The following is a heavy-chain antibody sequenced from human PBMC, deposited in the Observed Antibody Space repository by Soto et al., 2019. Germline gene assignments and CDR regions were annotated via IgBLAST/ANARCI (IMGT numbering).Heavy chain of an antibody. V-gene: IGHV1-69*01. CDR2: IITLFGTA. CDR3: AREVGYGDFSAALLD. Sequence: VQLMQSGAEVKQPGSSVKVSCKASGGTFSSHSINWVRQAPGQGLEWMGGIITLFGTANYAQNFQGRVTITADQSTRTAYMELSSLRSDDTAVYYCAREVGYGDFSAALLDWGQGTLVTVSS. CDR1: GGTFSSHS. J-gene: IGHJ4*02. D-gene: IGHD4-17*01.